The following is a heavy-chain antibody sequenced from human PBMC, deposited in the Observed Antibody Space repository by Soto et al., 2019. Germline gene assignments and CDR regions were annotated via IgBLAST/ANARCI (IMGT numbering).Heavy chain of an antibody. J-gene: IGHJ6*02. V-gene: IGHV3-11*06. D-gene: IGHD3-10*02. CDR2: ISSSSSYT. Sequence: PGGSLRLSCAASGFTFSDYYMSWIRQAPGKGLEWVSYISSSSSYTNYADSVKGRFTISRDNAKNSLYLQMNSLRAEDTAVYYCARDSDYVGDYHGMDVWGQGTTVTVSS. CDR1: GFTFSDYY. CDR3: ARDSDYVGDYHGMDV.